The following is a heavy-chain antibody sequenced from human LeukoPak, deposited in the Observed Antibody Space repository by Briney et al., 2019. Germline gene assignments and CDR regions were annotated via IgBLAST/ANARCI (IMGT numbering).Heavy chain of an antibody. CDR3: ARDLVAAGIDY. CDR2: IKEDGSEK. V-gene: IGHV3-7*01. CDR1: RFTFSRYW. D-gene: IGHD6-13*01. J-gene: IGHJ4*02. Sequence: PGGSLSLSCAASRFTFSRYWMSWVRQAPGKGLEWVANIKEDGSEKYYVDSVKGRFTISRDNAKNSLYLQMNSLRAEDTAVYYCARDLVAAGIDYWGQGTLVTVSS.